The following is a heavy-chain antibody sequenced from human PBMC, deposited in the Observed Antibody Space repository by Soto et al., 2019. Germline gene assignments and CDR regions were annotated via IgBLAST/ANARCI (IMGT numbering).Heavy chain of an antibody. Sequence: QITFKESGPTLVKPTQTLTLTCTFSGFSLRNSGVGVGWIRQPPGKALEWLALIYWDDDKRYSPSLKSRLTITKDTSKNQVVLTMTNMDPVDTATYYCAHLTTGGFYFDYWGQGTQVTVSS. CDR1: GFSLRNSGVG. D-gene: IGHD4-17*01. CDR2: IYWDDDK. V-gene: IGHV2-5*02. J-gene: IGHJ4*02. CDR3: AHLTTGGFYFDY.